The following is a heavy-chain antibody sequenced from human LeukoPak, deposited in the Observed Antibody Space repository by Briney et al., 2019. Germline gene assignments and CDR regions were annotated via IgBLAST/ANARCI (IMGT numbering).Heavy chain of an antibody. D-gene: IGHD6-19*01. CDR1: GFSLRTSGVG. Sequence: SGPTLVKPTQTLTLTCTFSGFSLRTSGVGVGWIRQPPGKALEWLVLIYWDDDKRYSPSLKSRLTITKDTSKNQVVLTMTNMDPVDTATYYCAHSIKEEQWLVHFDYWGQGTLVTVSS. CDR2: IYWDDDK. J-gene: IGHJ4*02. CDR3: AHSIKEEQWLVHFDY. V-gene: IGHV2-5*02.